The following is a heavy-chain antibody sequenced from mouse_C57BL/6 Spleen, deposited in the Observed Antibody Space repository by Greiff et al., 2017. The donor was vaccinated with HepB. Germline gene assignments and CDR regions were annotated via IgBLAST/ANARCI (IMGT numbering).Heavy chain of an antibody. CDR3: TRRDSSGYYYFDY. V-gene: IGHV6-6*01. D-gene: IGHD3-2*02. Sequence: EVQLVESGGGLVQPGGSMKLSCAASGFTFSDAWMDWVRQSPEKGLEWVAEIRNKANNHATYYAESVKGRFTISRDDSKSSVYLQMNSLRAEDTGIYYCTRRDSSGYYYFDYWGQGTTLTVSS. J-gene: IGHJ2*01. CDR2: IRNKANNHAT. CDR1: GFTFSDAW.